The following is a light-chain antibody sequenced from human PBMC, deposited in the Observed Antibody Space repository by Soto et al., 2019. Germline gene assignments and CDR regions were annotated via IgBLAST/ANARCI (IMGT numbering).Light chain of an antibody. CDR3: QQYGSSGT. J-gene: IGKJ1*01. CDR2: GAS. V-gene: IGKV3-20*01. Sequence: EIRLTQSPGALSLSQGESATFSCRASQSVSNNYLAWYQQKPGQAPRLLIYGASNRATGIPDRFSVSGSGTDFTLTISRLEPEDFAVYYCQQYGSSGTFGQGTKVVIK. CDR1: QSVSNNY.